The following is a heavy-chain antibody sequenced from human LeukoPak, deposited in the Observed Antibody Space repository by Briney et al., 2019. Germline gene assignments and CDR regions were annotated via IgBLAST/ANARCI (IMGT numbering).Heavy chain of an antibody. J-gene: IGHJ4*02. CDR1: GGTFSSYA. V-gene: IGHV1-69*13. CDR2: IIPIFGTA. Sequence: SVKVSCKASGGTFSSYAISWVRQAPGQGLEWIGGIIPIFGTANYAQKFQGRVTITADESTSTAYMELSSLRSEDTAVYYCATTDTPILTHFDYWGQGTLVTASS. CDR3: ATTDTPILTHFDY. D-gene: IGHD1-14*01.